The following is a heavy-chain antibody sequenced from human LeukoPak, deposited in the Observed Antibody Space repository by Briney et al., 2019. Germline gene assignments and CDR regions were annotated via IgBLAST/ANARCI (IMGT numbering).Heavy chain of an antibody. CDR3: ARDLVGGTSGAFDI. D-gene: IGHD1-26*01. J-gene: IGHJ3*02. CDR1: GFTFSSYS. Sequence: GGSLRLSCAASGFTFSSYSMTWVRQAPGKGLEWVSSISPRSSYIYFADSLKGRFTISRDNTKSSLYLQMSSLRVEDTAVYYCARDLVGGTSGAFDIWGQGTMVTVSS. CDR2: ISPRSSYI. V-gene: IGHV3-21*01.